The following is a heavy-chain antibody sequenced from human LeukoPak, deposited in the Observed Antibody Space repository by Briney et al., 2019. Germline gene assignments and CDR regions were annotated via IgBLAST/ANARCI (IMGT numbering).Heavy chain of an antibody. J-gene: IGHJ5*02. D-gene: IGHD6-13*01. Sequence: GGSLRLSCAASGFTFGSYSMNWVRQAPGKGLEWVSSISSSSSYIYYADSVKGRFTISRDNAKNSLYLQMNSLRAEDTAVYYRARKRRSSWENWFDPWGQGTLVTVSS. CDR1: GFTFGSYS. CDR2: ISSSSSYI. V-gene: IGHV3-21*01. CDR3: ARKRRSSWENWFDP.